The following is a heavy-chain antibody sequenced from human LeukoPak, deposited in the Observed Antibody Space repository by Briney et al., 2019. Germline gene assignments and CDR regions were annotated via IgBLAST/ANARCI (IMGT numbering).Heavy chain of an antibody. V-gene: IGHV4-31*03. CDR3: ARHYGDYDDAFDI. J-gene: IGHJ3*02. Sequence: SETLSLTCTLSGGPISRGGYYWSWIRQHPGKGLEWIGYIYYSGSTYYNPSLKSRVTISVDTSKNQFSLKLSSVTAADTAVYYCARHYGDYDDAFDIWGQGTMVTVSS. CDR2: IYYSGST. D-gene: IGHD4-17*01. CDR1: GGPISRGGYY.